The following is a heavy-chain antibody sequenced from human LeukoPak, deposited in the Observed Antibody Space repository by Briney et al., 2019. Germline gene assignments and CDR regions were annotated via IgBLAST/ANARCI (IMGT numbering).Heavy chain of an antibody. D-gene: IGHD5-12*01. CDR3: AKDVRGYDRPVDY. CDR1: GFTFSNYA. J-gene: IGHJ4*02. V-gene: IGHV3-23*01. Sequence: GASLRLSCAASGFTFSNYAISWVRQAPGKGLEWVSRISGSGIRTYYADSVTGRFTIPRDNSKSTVYLQMNNLRAEDTALYYCAKDVRGYDRPVDYWGQGTLVTVSS. CDR2: ISGSGIRT.